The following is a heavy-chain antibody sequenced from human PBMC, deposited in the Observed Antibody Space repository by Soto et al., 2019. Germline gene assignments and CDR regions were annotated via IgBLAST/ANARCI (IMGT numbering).Heavy chain of an antibody. D-gene: IGHD1-26*01. Sequence: SETLSLTCAVYGGSFSGYYWSWIRQPPGNGLEWIGEINHSGSTNYNPSLKSRVTISVDTSKNQFSLKLSSVTAADTAVYYCARGPLYSGSYFSVDYWGQGTLVTVSS. CDR1: GGSFSGYY. V-gene: IGHV4-34*01. CDR3: ARGPLYSGSYFSVDY. CDR2: INHSGST. J-gene: IGHJ4*02.